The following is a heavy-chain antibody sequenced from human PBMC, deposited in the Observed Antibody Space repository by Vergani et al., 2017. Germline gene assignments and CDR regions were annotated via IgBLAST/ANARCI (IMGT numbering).Heavy chain of an antibody. CDR3: ARLVDRGSSSWYYFDY. Sequence: QVQLQESGPGLVKPSETLSLTCTVSGGSISSYYWSWIRQPPGKGLEWIGYIYTSGSTNYNPSLKSRVTISVDTSKNQFSLKLSSVTAADTAVYYCARLVDRGSSSWYYFDYWGQGTLVTVSS. V-gene: IGHV4-4*09. D-gene: IGHD6-13*01. J-gene: IGHJ4*02. CDR1: GGSISSYY. CDR2: IYTSGST.